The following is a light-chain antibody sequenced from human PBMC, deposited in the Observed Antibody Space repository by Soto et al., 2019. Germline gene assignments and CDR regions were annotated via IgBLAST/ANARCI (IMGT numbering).Light chain of an antibody. J-gene: IGKJ3*01. CDR2: AAA. Sequence: EIQLTQSPSFLSSSVGDRVTLTCRASQGISSYLAWYQQKPGKAPTLLIYAAATLQSGVPSRFSGSGSGTEFTLTISSLQPEDFATYYCQQHNSSPLTFGPGTKVEIK. V-gene: IGKV1-9*01. CDR1: QGISSY. CDR3: QQHNSSPLT.